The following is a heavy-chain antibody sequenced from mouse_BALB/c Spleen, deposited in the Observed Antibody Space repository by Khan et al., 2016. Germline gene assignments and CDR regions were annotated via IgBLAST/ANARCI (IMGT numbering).Heavy chain of an antibody. J-gene: IGHJ2*01. Sequence: VQLQQSGAELVKPGASVKLSCTASGFNIKDTYMHWVKQRPERGLEWIGRNDPANGNSKYDPKFQGKATIIVDKSSNTAYLQLSSLTSEDTAVYYCARRGPIYYYGSSYGYWGQGTTLTVSS. CDR1: GFNIKDTY. CDR2: NDPANGNS. V-gene: IGHV14-3*02. D-gene: IGHD1-1*01. CDR3: ARRGPIYYYGSSYGY.